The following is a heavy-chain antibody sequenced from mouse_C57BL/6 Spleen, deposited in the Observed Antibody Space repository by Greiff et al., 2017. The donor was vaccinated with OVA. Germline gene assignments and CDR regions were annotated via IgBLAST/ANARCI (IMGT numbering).Heavy chain of an antibody. CDR2: FHPYNDDT. V-gene: IGHV1-47*01. CDR3: ARGDYGNYAGFAY. D-gene: IGHD2-1*01. Sequence: QVQLKESGAELVKPGASVKMSCKASGYTFTTYPIEWMKQNHGKSLEWIGNFHPYNDDTKYNEKFKGKATLTVEKSSSTVYLELSRLTSDDSAVYYCARGDYGNYAGFAYWGQGTLVTVSA. CDR1: GYTFTTYP. J-gene: IGHJ3*01.